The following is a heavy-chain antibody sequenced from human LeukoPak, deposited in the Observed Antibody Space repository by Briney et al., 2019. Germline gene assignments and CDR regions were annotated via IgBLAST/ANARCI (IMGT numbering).Heavy chain of an antibody. CDR2: INPNSGGT. CDR3: ARDSYGSGSPYYGMDV. D-gene: IGHD3-10*01. CDR1: GYTFTGYY. V-gene: IGHV1-2*02. Sequence: ASVKVSCKASGYTFTGYYMHWVRQAPGQGLEWMGWINPNSGGTNYAQKFQGRVTMTRDTSISTAYMELSRLRSDDTAMYYCARDSYGSGSPYYGMDVWGQGTTVTVSS. J-gene: IGHJ6*02.